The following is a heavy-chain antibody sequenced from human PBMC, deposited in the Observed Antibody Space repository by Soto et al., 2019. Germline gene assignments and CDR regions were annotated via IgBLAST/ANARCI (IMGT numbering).Heavy chain of an antibody. V-gene: IGHV4-39*07. CDR1: GGSISSSSYY. J-gene: IGHJ4*02. Sequence: SATLSLTCTVSGGSISSSSYYWGWIRQPPGKGLECIGSIYYSGSTYYNPSLKCRATISVDTSKNQFSLKLSSVTAADTAVYYCARGSSSSFDYWGQGTLVTVSS. CDR3: ARGSSSSFDY. CDR2: IYYSGST. D-gene: IGHD6-6*01.